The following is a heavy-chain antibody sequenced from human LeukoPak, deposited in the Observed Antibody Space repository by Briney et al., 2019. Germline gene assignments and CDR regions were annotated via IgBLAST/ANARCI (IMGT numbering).Heavy chain of an antibody. D-gene: IGHD1-26*01. CDR2: IYYSGST. CDR3: ARKGATRVHDAFDI. CDR1: GGSISSGDYY. V-gene: IGHV4-30-4*08. Sequence: PSETLSLTCTVSGGSISSGDYYWSWIRQPPGKGLEWIGYIYYSGSTYYNPSLKSQVTISVDTSKNQFSLKLSSVTAADTAVYYCARKGATRVHDAFDIWGQGTMVTVSS. J-gene: IGHJ3*02.